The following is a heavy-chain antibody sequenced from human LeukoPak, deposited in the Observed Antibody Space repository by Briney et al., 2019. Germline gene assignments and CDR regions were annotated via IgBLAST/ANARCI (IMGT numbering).Heavy chain of an antibody. V-gene: IGHV4-59*01. CDR3: ARGVATISPWFDP. CDR1: GGSISSYY. Sequence: SETLSLTCTVSGGSISSYYWSWIRQPPGKGLEWIGYIYYSGSTNYNPSLKSRVTISVDTSKNQFSLKLSSVTAADTAVYYCARGVATISPWFDPWGQGTLVTVSS. D-gene: IGHD5-24*01. CDR2: IYYSGST. J-gene: IGHJ5*02.